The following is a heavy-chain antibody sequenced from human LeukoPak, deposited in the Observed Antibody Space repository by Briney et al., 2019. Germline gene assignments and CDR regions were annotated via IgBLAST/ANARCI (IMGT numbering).Heavy chain of an antibody. V-gene: IGHV3-49*04. Sequence: GGSLRLSCTASGFTFGDYAMSWVRQAPGKGVEWVGFIRSKAYGGTTEYAASVKGRFTISRDDSKSIAYLQMNSLKTEDTAVYYCTREEAVAGTGFFDYWGQGTLVTVSS. CDR2: IRSKAYGGTT. CDR1: GFTFGDYA. CDR3: TREEAVAGTGFFDY. J-gene: IGHJ4*02. D-gene: IGHD6-19*01.